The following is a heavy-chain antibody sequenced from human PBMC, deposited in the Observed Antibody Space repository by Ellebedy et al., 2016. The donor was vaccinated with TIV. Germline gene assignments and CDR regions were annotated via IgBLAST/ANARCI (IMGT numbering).Heavy chain of an antibody. CDR3: ARGQVLRGYSGYGHEGGIDY. CDR1: GYTFTSYG. D-gene: IGHD5-12*01. CDR2: ISAYNGNT. V-gene: IGHV1-18*01. J-gene: IGHJ4*02. Sequence: ASVKVSXXASGYTFTSYGISWVRQAPGQGLEWMGWISAYNGNTNYAQKLQGRVTMTTDTSTSTAYMELRSLRSDDTAVYYCARGQVLRGYSGYGHEGGIDYWGQGTLVTVSS.